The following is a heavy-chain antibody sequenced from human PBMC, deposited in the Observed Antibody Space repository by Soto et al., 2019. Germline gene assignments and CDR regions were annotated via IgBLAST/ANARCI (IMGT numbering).Heavy chain of an antibody. CDR1: GYTFTSYA. Sequence: ASVKVSCKASGYTFTSYAMHWVRQAPGQRREWMGWINAGNANTKYSQKFQGRVTFTRDTSASTAYMELSSLRSEDTAVYYCARAPSWYSFDYWGQGTLVTVSS. V-gene: IGHV1-3*01. J-gene: IGHJ4*02. CDR3: ARAPSWYSFDY. D-gene: IGHD6-13*01. CDR2: INAGNANT.